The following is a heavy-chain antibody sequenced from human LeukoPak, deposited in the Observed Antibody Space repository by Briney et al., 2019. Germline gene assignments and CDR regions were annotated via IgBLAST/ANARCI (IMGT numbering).Heavy chain of an antibody. CDR3: AKDRRPSRVVVAATLGGGFDY. CDR2: ISGSGGST. J-gene: IGHJ4*02. D-gene: IGHD2-15*01. Sequence: PGGSLRLSCAASGFTFSSYAMSWVRQAPGKGLEWVSAISGSGGSTYYADSVKGRFTISRDNSKNTLYLQMNSLRAEDTAVYYCAKDRRPSRVVVAATLGGGFDYWGQGTLVTVSS. V-gene: IGHV3-23*01. CDR1: GFTFSSYA.